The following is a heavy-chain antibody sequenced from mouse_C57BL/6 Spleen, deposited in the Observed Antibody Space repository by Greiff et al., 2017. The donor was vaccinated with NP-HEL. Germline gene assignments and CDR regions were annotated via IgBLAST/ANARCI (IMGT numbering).Heavy chain of an antibody. V-gene: IGHV1-26*01. CDR2: INPNNGGT. Sequence: VQLQQSGPELVKPGASVKISCKASGYTFTDYYMNWVKQSHGKSLEWIGDINPNNGGTSYNQKFKGKATLTVDKSSSTAYMELRSLTSEDSAVYYCARNGRLRPGYWGQGTTLTVSS. CDR1: GYTFTDYY. D-gene: IGHD2-4*01. CDR3: ARNGRLRPGY. J-gene: IGHJ2*01.